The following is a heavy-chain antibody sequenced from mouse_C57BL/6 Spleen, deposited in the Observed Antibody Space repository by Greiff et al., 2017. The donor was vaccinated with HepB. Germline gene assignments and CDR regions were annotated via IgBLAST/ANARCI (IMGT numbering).Heavy chain of an antibody. CDR2: IDPSDSYT. J-gene: IGHJ3*01. V-gene: IGHV1-69*01. Sequence: QVQLQQSGAELVMPGASVKLSCKASGYTFTSYWMHWVKQRPGQGLEWIGEIDPSDSYTNYNQKFKGKSTLTVDKSSSTAYMQLSSLTSEDSAVYYCASGRLFAYWGQGTLVTVSA. CDR1: GYTFTSYW. CDR3: ASGRLFAY.